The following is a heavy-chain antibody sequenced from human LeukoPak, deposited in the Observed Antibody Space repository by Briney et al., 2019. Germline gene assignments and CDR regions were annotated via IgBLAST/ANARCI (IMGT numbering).Heavy chain of an antibody. D-gene: IGHD5-12*01. CDR1: GLAFTDYE. Sequence: GGSLRLSCVASGLAFTDYEMNWVRQAPGKGLEWLSYINNRGDHTYYIDSVRGRFIISRDNAQKSLFLQMNSLRVEDTAVYYCARAPKWSYTGYVGRWGQGTLVTVSS. CDR3: ARAPKWSYTGYVGR. J-gene: IGHJ4*02. CDR2: INNRGDHT. V-gene: IGHV3-48*03.